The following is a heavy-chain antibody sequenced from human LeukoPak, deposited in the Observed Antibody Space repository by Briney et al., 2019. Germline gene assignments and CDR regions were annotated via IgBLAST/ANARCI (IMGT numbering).Heavy chain of an antibody. D-gene: IGHD3-10*01. CDR3: ARGGSGSYFSWLDP. CDR1: GDTFTDYY. CDR2: INPNSGGT. J-gene: IGHJ5*02. V-gene: IGHV1-2*02. Sequence: GASVKVSCKASGDTFTDYYIHWVRQAPGQGLECMGWINPNSGGTNYAQKFQGRVTMTRDTSISTAYMELSRLRSDDTAVYYCARGGSGSYFSWLDPWGQGTLVTVSS.